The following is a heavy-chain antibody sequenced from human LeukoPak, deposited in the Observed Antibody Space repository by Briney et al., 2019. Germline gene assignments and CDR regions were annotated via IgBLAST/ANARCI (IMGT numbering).Heavy chain of an antibody. V-gene: IGHV3-23*01. CDR2: ISGSGGST. CDR1: GFTFSSYA. CDR3: AKGPDVDTAMVRSYYFDY. D-gene: IGHD5-18*01. J-gene: IGHJ4*02. Sequence: GGSLRLSCAASGFTFSSYAMSWVRQAPGKGLEWVSAISGSGGSTYYADSVKGRFTISRDNSKNTLYLQMNSLRAADTAVYYCAKGPDVDTAMVRSYYFDYWGQGTLVTVSS.